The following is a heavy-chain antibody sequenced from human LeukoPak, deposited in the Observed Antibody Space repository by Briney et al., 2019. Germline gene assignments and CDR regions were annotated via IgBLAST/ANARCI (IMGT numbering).Heavy chain of an antibody. D-gene: IGHD5/OR15-5a*01. Sequence: GSLRLSCAASGFTFSSYAMSWVRQAPGKGLEWVSLISWDGGSTYYADSVKGRFTISRDNSKNSLYLQMNSLRAEDTALYYCAKNGVYPYYYYMDVWGKGTTVTVSS. CDR2: ISWDGGST. CDR1: GFTFSSYA. V-gene: IGHV3-43D*03. J-gene: IGHJ6*03. CDR3: AKNGVYPYYYYMDV.